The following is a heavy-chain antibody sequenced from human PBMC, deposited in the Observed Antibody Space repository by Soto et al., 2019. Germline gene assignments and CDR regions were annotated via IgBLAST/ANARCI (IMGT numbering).Heavy chain of an antibody. CDR3: ARSAPMVAGDNYYYDF. V-gene: IGHV1-69*13. CDR2: IIPFFGTA. CDR1: GGTFSTFG. J-gene: IGHJ4*02. D-gene: IGHD2-21*02. Sequence: SVTVSCKASGGTFSTFGISWVRQAPGQGLEWMGGIIPFFGTAKYSQKFEDRISINAYESTNTVYIDLRSLTSQDTAIYYSARSAPMVAGDNYYYDFWGQGALVTVSS.